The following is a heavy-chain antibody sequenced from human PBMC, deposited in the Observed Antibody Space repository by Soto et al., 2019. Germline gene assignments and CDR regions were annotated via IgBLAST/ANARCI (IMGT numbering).Heavy chain of an antibody. Sequence: EVQLVESGGGLVQPGGSLRLSCAASGFTFSSYWMHWVHQAPGKGLMWVTRINSDGSSTSYADSVKGRFTISRDDAKNTLYLQMTSLRAEDTAVYYCAREYCSGGSCYSLGRYLQHWGQGTLVTVSS. CDR2: INSDGSST. CDR1: GFTFSSYW. D-gene: IGHD2-15*01. CDR3: AREYCSGGSCYSLGRYLQH. V-gene: IGHV3-74*01. J-gene: IGHJ1*01.